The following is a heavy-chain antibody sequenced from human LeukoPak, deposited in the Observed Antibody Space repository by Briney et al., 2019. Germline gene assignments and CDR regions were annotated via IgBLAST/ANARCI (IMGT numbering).Heavy chain of an antibody. CDR3: AKDRDGYIFDY. V-gene: IGHV3-30*18. J-gene: IGHJ4*02. D-gene: IGHD5-24*01. CDR1: GFTFSNFG. CDR2: ISHDGSTI. Sequence: GGSLRLSCAASGFTFSNFGMHWVRQAPGKGLEWVAVISHDGSTIYYADSVRGRFTISRDNSKNTLYLQMNSLRAEDTAVYYCAKDRDGYIFDYWGQGTLVTVSS.